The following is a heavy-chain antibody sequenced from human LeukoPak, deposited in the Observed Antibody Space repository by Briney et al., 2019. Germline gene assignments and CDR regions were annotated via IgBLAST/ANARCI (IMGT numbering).Heavy chain of an antibody. Sequence: GGSLRLSCAASGFTFSSYEMNWVRQAPGKGLEWVSYISSSGSTIYYADSVKGRFTISRDNAKNSLYLQMNSLRAEDTAVYYCAKGAFWSGYLDYYYMDVWGKGTTVTVSS. CDR1: GFTFSSYE. J-gene: IGHJ6*03. D-gene: IGHD3-3*01. V-gene: IGHV3-48*03. CDR3: AKGAFWSGYLDYYYMDV. CDR2: ISSSGSTI.